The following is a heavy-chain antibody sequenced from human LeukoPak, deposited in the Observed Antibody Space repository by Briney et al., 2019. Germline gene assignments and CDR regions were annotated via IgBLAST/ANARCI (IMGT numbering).Heavy chain of an antibody. CDR2: ISSSTNTI. D-gene: IGHD3-22*01. Sequence: GGSLRLSCAASGFTFSSYSMNWVRQAPGKGLEWVSYISSSTNTIYYADSVKGRFTISRDNAKSSLFLQMNSLRAEDTADYYCAREKFYDNSGFDYWGQGTLVTVSS. CDR3: AREKFYDNSGFDY. J-gene: IGHJ4*02. CDR1: GFTFSSYS. V-gene: IGHV3-48*04.